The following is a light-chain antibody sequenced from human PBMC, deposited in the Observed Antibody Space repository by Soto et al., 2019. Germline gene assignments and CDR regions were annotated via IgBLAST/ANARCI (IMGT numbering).Light chain of an antibody. CDR1: QSISSW. CDR3: QQYNSYPRT. J-gene: IGKJ1*01. V-gene: IGKV1-5*03. CDR2: KAS. Sequence: DIQMTQPPSTPSASVGDRVTMTCRASQSISSWLAWYQQKPGKAPKLLIYKASSLESGVPSRFSGSGSGTEFTLTISSLQPDDFATYYCQQYNSYPRTFGQGTKVDI.